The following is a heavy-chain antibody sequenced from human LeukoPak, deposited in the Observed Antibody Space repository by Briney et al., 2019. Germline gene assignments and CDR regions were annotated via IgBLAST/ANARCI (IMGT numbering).Heavy chain of an antibody. V-gene: IGHV1-46*01. Sequence: GASVKVSCKASGYTFTSYYMHWVRQAPGQGLEWMGVINPSGGSTSYAQKFQGRVTMTRDMSTSTVYMELSSLRSEDTAVYYYARGVYYYDSSVNNWFDPWGQGTLVTVSS. CDR3: ARGVYYYDSSVNNWFDP. J-gene: IGHJ5*02. CDR1: GYTFTSYY. CDR2: INPSGGST. D-gene: IGHD3-22*01.